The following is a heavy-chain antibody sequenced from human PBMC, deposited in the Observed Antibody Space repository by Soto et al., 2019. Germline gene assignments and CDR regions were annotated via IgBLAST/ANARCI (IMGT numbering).Heavy chain of an antibody. CDR1: AYSISSGYY. V-gene: IGHV4-38-2*01. CDR2: IYHSGST. Sequence: PSETLSLTCAVSAYSISSGYYWGWIRQPPGKGLEWIGSIYHSGSTYYNPSLKSRVTISVDTSKNQFSLKLSSVTAADTAVYYWGGYDFWSGVELGGGYYFDYWGQGTLVTVSS. CDR3: GGYDFWSGVELGGGYYFDY. D-gene: IGHD3-3*01. J-gene: IGHJ4*02.